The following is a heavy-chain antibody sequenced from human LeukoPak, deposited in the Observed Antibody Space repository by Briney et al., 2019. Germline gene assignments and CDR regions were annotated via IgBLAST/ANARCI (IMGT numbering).Heavy chain of an antibody. J-gene: IGHJ4*02. CDR1: GFTFRRYG. CDR3: ARGPSGYHNT. V-gene: IGHV3-23*01. CDR2: ISGSGGNT. D-gene: IGHD5-12*01. Sequence: GGSLRLSCAASGFTFRRYGMSWVRQAPGKGLEWVSAISGSGGNTFYADSVKGRFTISRDNSKNTLYLQMNSLRAEDTAVYYCARGPSGYHNTGGQGTLVTVSS.